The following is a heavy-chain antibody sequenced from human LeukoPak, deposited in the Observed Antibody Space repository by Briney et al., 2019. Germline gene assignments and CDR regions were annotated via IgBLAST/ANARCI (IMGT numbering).Heavy chain of an antibody. Sequence: WETLSLTCTVSGGSISSYYWSWIRQPAGKGLEWIGRIYSSGSTNYNPPLKSRVTMSVETYNNQSSLKLRSVTAADTAVYYCARGIAVAATYWYFDLWGRGTLATVSS. CDR2: IYSSGST. CDR3: ARGIAVAATYWYFDL. D-gene: IGHD6-19*01. CDR1: GGSISSYY. J-gene: IGHJ2*01. V-gene: IGHV4-4*07.